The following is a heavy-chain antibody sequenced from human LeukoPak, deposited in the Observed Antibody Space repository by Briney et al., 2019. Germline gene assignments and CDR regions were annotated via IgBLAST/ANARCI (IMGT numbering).Heavy chain of an antibody. J-gene: IGHJ4*02. D-gene: IGHD3-9*01. CDR2: IYYSGST. V-gene: IGHV4-59*12. CDR1: GVSMSNYY. Sequence: ASETLSLTCTVSGVSMSNYYWTWIRQPPGKGLEWIGYIYYSGSTNYNPSLKSRVTISVDTSKNQFSLKLSSVTAADTAVYYCARGPPYYDILTGYLWGQGTLVTVSS. CDR3: ARGPPYYDILTGYL.